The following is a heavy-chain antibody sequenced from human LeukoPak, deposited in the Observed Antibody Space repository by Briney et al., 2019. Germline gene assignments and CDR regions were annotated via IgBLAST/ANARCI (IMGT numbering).Heavy chain of an antibody. D-gene: IGHD6-19*01. J-gene: IGHJ4*02. CDR3: ARGHYSSGWRRSTPFDY. CDR1: GGSFSGYY. CDR2: INHSGST. V-gene: IGHV4-34*01. Sequence: SETLSLICAVYGGSFSGYYWSWIRQPPGKGLEWIGEINHSGSTNYNPSLKSRVTISVDTSKNQFSLKLSSVTAADTAVYYCARGHYSSGWRRSTPFDYWGQGTLVTVSS.